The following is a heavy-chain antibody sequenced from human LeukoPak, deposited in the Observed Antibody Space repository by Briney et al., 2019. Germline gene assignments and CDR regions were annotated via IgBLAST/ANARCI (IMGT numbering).Heavy chain of an antibody. V-gene: IGHV3-23*01. CDR2: ISGSGATT. J-gene: IGHJ4*02. Sequence: GGSLRLSCAASGFTFSTYAVHWVRQAPGKGLEWVSTISGSGATTYSADSVKGRFTISRDNSKNTLYLQMSTLRADDTATYYCAKGQERTRIAARPSALDFWGQGTLVTVSS. CDR1: GFTFSTYA. CDR3: AKGQERTRIAARPSALDF. D-gene: IGHD6-6*01.